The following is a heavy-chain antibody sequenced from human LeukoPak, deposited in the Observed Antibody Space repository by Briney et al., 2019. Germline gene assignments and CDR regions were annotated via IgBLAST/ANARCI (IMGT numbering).Heavy chain of an antibody. CDR2: IYYSGSN. CDR1: GGSISGSSYY. D-gene: IGHD6-13*01. CDR3: ARHGYSSSWYLGSGFGY. J-gene: IGHJ4*02. V-gene: IGHV4-39*01. Sequence: SETLSLTCTVSGGSISGSSYYWGWLRQPPGKGLEWIGSIYYSGSNYYNSSLKSRVTISVDTSKNQFSLKLSSVTAADTAVYYCARHGYSSSWYLGSGFGYWGQGTLVTVSS.